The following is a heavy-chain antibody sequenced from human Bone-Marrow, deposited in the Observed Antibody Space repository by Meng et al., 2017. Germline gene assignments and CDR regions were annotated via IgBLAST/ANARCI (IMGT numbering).Heavy chain of an antibody. D-gene: IGHD6-6*01. CDR1: GYSISSGYY. CDR2: IYHSGST. J-gene: IGHJ5*02. V-gene: IGHV4-38-2*01. Sequence: GSLRLSCAVSGYSISSGYYWGWIRQPPGKGLEWIGSIYHSGSTYYNPSLKSRVTISVDTSKNQFSLKLSSVTAADTAVYYCARPQGAARPIWFDPWGQGTLVTVYS. CDR3: ARPQGAARPIWFDP.